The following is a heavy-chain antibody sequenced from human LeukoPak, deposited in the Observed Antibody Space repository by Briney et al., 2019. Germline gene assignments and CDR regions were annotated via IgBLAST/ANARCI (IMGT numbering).Heavy chain of an antibody. CDR1: GFTFSSYG. Sequence: QPGRSLRLSCAASGFTFSSYGMHWVRQAPGKGLEWVAAIWYDGSDEYYADSVKGLFTISRDNSKNTLYLQMNSLRDEDTAVYYCARDRWYDSSGYYYEFDYWGQGTLVTVSS. V-gene: IGHV3-33*01. CDR2: IWYDGSDE. CDR3: ARDRWYDSSGYYYEFDY. D-gene: IGHD3-22*01. J-gene: IGHJ4*02.